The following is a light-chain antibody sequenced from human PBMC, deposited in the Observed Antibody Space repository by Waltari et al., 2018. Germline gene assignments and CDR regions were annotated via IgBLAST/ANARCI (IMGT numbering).Light chain of an antibody. CDR2: GAS. CDR1: QSVSSN. J-gene: IGKJ4*01. CDR3: QQYNNWPLT. Sequence: ETVMTQSPATLSVSPGARATLSCRASQSVSSNFAWYQQKPGQAPRLLIYGASTRATGIPARVSGSGSGTEFTLTISSLQSEDFAVYYCQQYNNWPLTFGGGTKVEIK. V-gene: IGKV3-15*01.